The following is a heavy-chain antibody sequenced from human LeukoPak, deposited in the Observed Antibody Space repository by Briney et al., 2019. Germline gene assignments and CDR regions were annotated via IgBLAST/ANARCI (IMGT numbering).Heavy chain of an antibody. D-gene: IGHD2-15*01. CDR1: GDSMTRGGYY. CDR2: IYHSGTT. Sequence: SQTLSLTCTVSGDSMTRGGYYWSWVRQHPGKGLEWVGFIYHSGTTFYNPSLESRATISVDTSQSQFSLKLTSVTAADTAVYYCAKDVRAASDAFAVWGLGTLVTVSS. V-gene: IGHV4-31*03. CDR3: AKDVRAASDAFAV. J-gene: IGHJ3*01.